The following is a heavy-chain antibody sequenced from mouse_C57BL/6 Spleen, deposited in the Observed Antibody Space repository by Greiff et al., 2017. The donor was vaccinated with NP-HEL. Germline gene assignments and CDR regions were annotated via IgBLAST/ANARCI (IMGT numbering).Heavy chain of an antibody. CDR3: ARYGRDPYWYFDV. J-gene: IGHJ1*03. V-gene: IGHV1-64*01. CDR1: GYTFTSYW. D-gene: IGHD1-1*01. Sequence: QVQLKQPGAELVKPGASVKLSCKASGYTFTSYWMHWVKQRPGQGLEWIGMIHPNSGSTNYNEKFKSKATLTVDKSSSTAYMQLSSLTSEDSAVYYCARYGRDPYWYFDVWGTGTTVTVSS. CDR2: IHPNSGST.